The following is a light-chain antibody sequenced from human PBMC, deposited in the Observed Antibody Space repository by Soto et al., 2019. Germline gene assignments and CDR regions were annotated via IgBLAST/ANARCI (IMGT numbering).Light chain of an antibody. CDR1: SSDVGGYNY. V-gene: IGLV2-8*01. J-gene: IGLJ3*02. Sequence: QSALTQPPSASGSPGQSVTISCTGASSDVGGYNYVSWCQQHPGKAPKLMIYEVTKRPSGVPDRFSGSKSGNTASLTVSGLQAEDEDDYYCSSYAGSNNLVFGGGTKLTVL. CDR2: EVT. CDR3: SSYAGSNNLV.